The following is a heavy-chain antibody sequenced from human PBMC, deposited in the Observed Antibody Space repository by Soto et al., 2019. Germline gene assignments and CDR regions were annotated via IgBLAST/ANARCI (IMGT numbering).Heavy chain of an antibody. V-gene: IGHV4-4*07. CDR1: GGSISSYY. CDR3: ARGPSTMGGNTLDY. D-gene: IGHD2-15*01. CDR2: IYTSGST. Sequence: QVQLQESGPGLVKPSETLSLTCTVSGGSISSYYWGWIRQPAGKGLEWIGRIYTSGSTNYNPSLKSRVTMSVDTSKNQFSLKLSSVTAADTAVYYCARGPSTMGGNTLDYWGQGTLVTVSS. J-gene: IGHJ4*02.